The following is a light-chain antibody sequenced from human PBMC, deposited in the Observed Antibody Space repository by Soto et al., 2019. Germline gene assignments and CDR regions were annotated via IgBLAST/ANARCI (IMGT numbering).Light chain of an antibody. CDR2: RAS. CDR1: QSVDTW. J-gene: IGKJ1*01. V-gene: IGKV1-5*03. Sequence: DIQMTQSPSTLSASIGDTVTITCRTSQSVDTWLAWYQHKAGKAPKLLIYRASSLATGVSSRFSGSGSGTAFTLTITSLQPDDFATYYCQHYNDYSRVFGQGTQVEIK. CDR3: QHYNDYSRV.